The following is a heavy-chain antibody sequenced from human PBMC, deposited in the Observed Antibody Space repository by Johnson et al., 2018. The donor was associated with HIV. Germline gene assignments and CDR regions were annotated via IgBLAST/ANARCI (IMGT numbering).Heavy chain of an antibody. J-gene: IGHJ3*02. D-gene: IGHD5-24*01. CDR3: ARACRDGNTCDAFDI. Sequence: VQLMESGGGLVKPGGSLRLSCAASGFTVSSKYMTWVRQAPGKGLAWVSVLFSGGPTYYADSVKGRFTISRDNSENPLFLQMNSLRAEATAVFYCARACRDGNTCDAFDIWGQGTMVTVSS. V-gene: IGHV3-66*01. CDR1: GFTVSSKY. CDR2: LFSGGPT.